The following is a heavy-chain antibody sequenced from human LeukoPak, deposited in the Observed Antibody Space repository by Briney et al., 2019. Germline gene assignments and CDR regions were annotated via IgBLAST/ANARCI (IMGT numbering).Heavy chain of an antibody. J-gene: IGHJ2*01. CDR2: IHYSGST. CDR3: AGYGNYWDWYFDL. CDR1: GGSIGSYY. V-gene: IGHV4-59*01. D-gene: IGHD4-11*01. Sequence: TSETLSLTCTVSGGSIGSYYWSWIRQPPGKGLEWIGYIHYSGSTNHNPSLKCRVTISIDTSKNQISLRLTSVTAADTAVYYCAGYGNYWDWYFDLWGRGTLVTVSS.